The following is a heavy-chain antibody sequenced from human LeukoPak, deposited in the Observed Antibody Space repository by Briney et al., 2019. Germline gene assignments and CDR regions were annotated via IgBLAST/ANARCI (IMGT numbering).Heavy chain of an antibody. Sequence: PGGSLTLSCATSGFIFSDHYMDWVRQAPGKGLEWVGRIRKKANNYTTEYAASVKGRFTISRDDSKNSLYLQMNSPKTEDTAVYYCARAESGQWYIDYWGQGTLVTVSS. V-gene: IGHV3-72*01. D-gene: IGHD6-19*01. CDR3: ARAESGQWYIDY. J-gene: IGHJ4*02. CDR1: GFIFSDHY. CDR2: IRKKANNYTT.